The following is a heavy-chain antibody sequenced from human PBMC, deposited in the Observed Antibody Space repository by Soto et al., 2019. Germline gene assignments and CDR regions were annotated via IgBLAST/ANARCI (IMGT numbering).Heavy chain of an antibody. CDR2: IGTAGDT. V-gene: IGHV3-13*01. CDR3: AKTPGVITVITSFDH. Sequence: GGSLRLSCEASGFTFSGFDMHWVRQPTGKGLEWVSSIGTAGDTYYAVSVKGRFTISRDNAKNSLSLQMNSLRAGDMAVYFCAKTPGVITVITSFDHWGQGTPVTVSS. D-gene: IGHD3-16*01. J-gene: IGHJ4*02. CDR1: GFTFSGFD.